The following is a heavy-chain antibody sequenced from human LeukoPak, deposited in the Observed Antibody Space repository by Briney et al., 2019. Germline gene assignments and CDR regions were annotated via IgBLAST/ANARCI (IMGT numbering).Heavy chain of an antibody. D-gene: IGHD6-19*01. Sequence: PGRSLRLSCAASGLTFSSYGMHWVRQAPGKGLEWVAVIPYDGSNKNYVDSVKGRFTISRDNSKNTLYLEMKSLRAEDTAVYYCARDNPSGGSSGWTGLDYWGQGTLVTVSS. V-gene: IGHV3-33*01. J-gene: IGHJ4*02. CDR3: ARDNPSGGSSGWTGLDY. CDR2: IPYDGSNK. CDR1: GLTFSSYG.